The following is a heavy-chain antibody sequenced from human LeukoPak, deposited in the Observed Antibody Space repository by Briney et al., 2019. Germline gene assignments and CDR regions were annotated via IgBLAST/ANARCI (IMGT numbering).Heavy chain of an antibody. CDR1: GFTFSSYAM. CDR2: IYHSGST. CDR3: ARDPRWFGESDAFDI. Sequence: GSLRLSCAASGFTFSSYAMSWVRQAPGKGLEWIGEIYHSGSTNYNPSLKSRVTISVDKSKNQFSLKLSSVTAADTAVYYCARDPRWFGESDAFDIWGQGTMVTVSS. V-gene: IGHV4-4*02. J-gene: IGHJ3*02. D-gene: IGHD3-10*01.